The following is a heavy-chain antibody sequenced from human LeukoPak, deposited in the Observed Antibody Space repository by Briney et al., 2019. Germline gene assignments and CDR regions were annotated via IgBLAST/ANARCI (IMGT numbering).Heavy chain of an antibody. CDR3: PREVSVPSGGACGGACYWARPFDY. V-gene: IGHV3-23*01. CDR1: GFTFSSYA. Sequence: GGSLRLSCAASGFTFSSYAMSWVRQAPGKGLEWVSGISASGDSTYYADSAKGRFTISRDNSKNTQFLQMNSLRAEDTAVYYCPREVSVPSGGACGGACYWARPFDYWGQGTLVSVSS. D-gene: IGHD2-21*02. J-gene: IGHJ4*02. CDR2: ISASGDST.